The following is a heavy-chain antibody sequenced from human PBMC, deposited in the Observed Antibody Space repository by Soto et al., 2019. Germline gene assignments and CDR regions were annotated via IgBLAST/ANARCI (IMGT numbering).Heavy chain of an antibody. V-gene: IGHV4-34*01. J-gene: IGHJ6*03. CDR2: INHSGST. CDR3: ARLVVGYCSGGSCYPARSSKAYYMDV. D-gene: IGHD2-15*01. Sequence: QVQLQQWGAGLLKPSETLSLTCAVYGGSFSGYYWSWIRQHPGKGLEWIGEINHSGSTNYNPSLKSRVTISVDTSKNQFSLKLSSVTAADTAVYYCARLVVGYCSGGSCYPARSSKAYYMDVWGKGTTVTVSS. CDR1: GGSFSGYY.